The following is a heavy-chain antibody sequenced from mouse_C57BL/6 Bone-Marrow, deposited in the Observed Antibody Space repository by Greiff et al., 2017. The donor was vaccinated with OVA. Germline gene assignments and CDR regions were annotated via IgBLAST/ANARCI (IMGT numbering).Heavy chain of an antibody. J-gene: IGHJ3*01. Sequence: VQLQQSGTVLARPGASVKMSCKTSGYTFTSYWMHWVKQRPGQGLEWIGAIYPGNSDTSYNQKFKGKAKLTAVTSASTAYMELSSLTNEDSAVYYCTPTGAWFAYWGQGTRVTVSA. CDR1: GYTFTSYW. CDR2: IYPGNSDT. V-gene: IGHV1-5*01. CDR3: TPTGAWFAY. D-gene: IGHD4-1*02.